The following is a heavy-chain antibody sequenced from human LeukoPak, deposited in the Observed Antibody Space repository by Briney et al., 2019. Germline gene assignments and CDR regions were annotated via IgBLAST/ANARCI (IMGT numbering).Heavy chain of an antibody. CDR3: ARAYYYDSSGYKPLYYYYYMDV. V-gene: IGHV1-69*13. CDR1: GYTFTSYA. Sequence: GASVKVSCKASGYTFTSYAISWVRQAPGQGLEWMGGIIPIFGTANYAQKFQGRVTITADESTSTAYMELSSLRSEDTAVYYCARAYYYDSSGYKPLYYYYYMDVWGKGTTVTISS. CDR2: IIPIFGTA. J-gene: IGHJ6*03. D-gene: IGHD3-22*01.